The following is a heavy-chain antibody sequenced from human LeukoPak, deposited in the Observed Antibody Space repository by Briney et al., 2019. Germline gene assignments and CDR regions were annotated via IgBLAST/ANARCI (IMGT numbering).Heavy chain of an antibody. CDR3: ARLWAGNQRGHCSGGSCYYDWFDL. D-gene: IGHD2-15*01. J-gene: IGHJ5*02. CDR1: GFTFSNYW. V-gene: IGHV3-7*05. CDR2: IKEDGSEI. Sequence: GGSLRLSCAASGFTFSNYWMSWVRQAPGKGLEWVANIKEDGSEIYYVDSVKGRFTISRDNAKNSLYLQMSSLRAEDTAVYYCARLWAGNQRGHCSGGSCYYDWFDLWGQGTLVTVSS.